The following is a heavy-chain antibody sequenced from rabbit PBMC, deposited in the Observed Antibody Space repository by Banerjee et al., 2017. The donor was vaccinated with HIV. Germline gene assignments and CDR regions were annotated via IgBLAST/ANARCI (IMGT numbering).Heavy chain of an antibody. CDR2: IYTGDGNT. CDR3: ARDRPKSSGYLFDL. Sequence: QEQLEESGGDLVKPEGSLTLTCTASGFSFSTYAMSWVRQAPGKGLEWIGCIYTGDGNTYYASWAKGRFTISKTSSTTVTLQMTSLTAADTATYFCARDRPKSSGYLFDLWGPGTLVTVS. D-gene: IGHD1-1*01. J-gene: IGHJ4*01. CDR1: GFSFSTYA. V-gene: IGHV1S45*01.